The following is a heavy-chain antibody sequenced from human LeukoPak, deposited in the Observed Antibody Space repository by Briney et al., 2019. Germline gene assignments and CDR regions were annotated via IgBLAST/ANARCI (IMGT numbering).Heavy chain of an antibody. CDR2: INQDGSQK. Sequence: GGSLRLSCIASGFTFSNYWITWVRQAPGKGLDWAAHINQDGSQKLYVDSVKGRFTVSRDTAQNSLYLQMNSLRAEDTAVYYCARWRGHQSEFALWGQGTLATVPS. CDR3: ARWRGHQSEFAL. D-gene: IGHD3-3*01. V-gene: IGHV3-7*01. CDR1: GFTFSNYW. J-gene: IGHJ4*02.